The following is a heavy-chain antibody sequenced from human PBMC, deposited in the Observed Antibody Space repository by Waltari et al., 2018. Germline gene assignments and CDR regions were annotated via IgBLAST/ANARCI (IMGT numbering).Heavy chain of an antibody. CDR1: GFTFSSYG. J-gene: IGHJ4*02. V-gene: IGHV3-33*01. Sequence: QVQLVESGGGVVQPGRSLRLSCAASGFTFSSYGMHWVRQAPGKGLEWVAVIWDDGSNKYYADAVKGRFTISRDNSENTLYLQMNSRRAEDTAVYYCAGSYEYSSSPCHFDYWGQGTLVTVSS. CDR3: AGSYEYSSSPCHFDY. CDR2: IWDDGSNK. D-gene: IGHD6-6*01.